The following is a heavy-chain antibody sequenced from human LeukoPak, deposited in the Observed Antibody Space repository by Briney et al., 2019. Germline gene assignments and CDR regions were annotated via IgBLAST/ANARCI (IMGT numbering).Heavy chain of an antibody. CDR3: ARDQHGFDY. V-gene: IGHV4-59*01. Sequence: SETLSFTCTVSGDSISNYYWSWIRQPPGKGLEWIGYIYYSGNTNYNPSLKSRVTISVDTSKNQFSVKLSSVTAADTAVYYCARDQHGFDYWGQGTLVTVSS. CDR1: GDSISNYY. CDR2: IYYSGNT. J-gene: IGHJ4*02.